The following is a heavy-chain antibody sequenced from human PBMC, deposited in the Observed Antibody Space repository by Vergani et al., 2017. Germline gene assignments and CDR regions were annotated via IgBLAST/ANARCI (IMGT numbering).Heavy chain of an antibody. D-gene: IGHD3-16*01. CDR2: ISSSGSTI. CDR3: ARELGSSRLGDRGYFQH. CDR1: GFTFSSYS. V-gene: IGHV3-21*05. Sequence: EVQLVESGGGLVKPGGSLRLSCAASGFTFSSYSMNWVRQAPGKGLEWVSYISSSGSTIYYADSVKGRFTISRDNAKNSLYLQMNSLRAEDTAVYYCARELGSSRLGDRGYFQHWGQGTLVTVSS. J-gene: IGHJ1*01.